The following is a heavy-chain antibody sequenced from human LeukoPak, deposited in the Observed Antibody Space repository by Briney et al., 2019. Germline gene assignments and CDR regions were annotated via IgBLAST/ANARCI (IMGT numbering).Heavy chain of an antibody. J-gene: IGHJ4*02. CDR3: TRDIVYLQLEY. D-gene: IGHD2-15*01. V-gene: IGHV3-7*01. CDR1: GFAFANYW. CDR2: IGKDGSEQ. Sequence: PGGSLTLSCAASGFAFANYWMVWVRQAPGKGLEWVASIGKDGSEQAYADSVKGRFTISRDSARNSLYLQMSSLRVEDTATYYCTRDIVYLQLEYWGQGALVSVSS.